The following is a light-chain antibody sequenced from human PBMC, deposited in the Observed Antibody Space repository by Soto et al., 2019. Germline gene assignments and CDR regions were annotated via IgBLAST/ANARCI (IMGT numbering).Light chain of an antibody. Sequence: DIQLTQSPSSLSASVGDRVTITCQASQAIITYLNWFQQRPGKAPKLLIYDASHLETGVPSRFSGSGSETAFTLTISSLQPEDVGTYYCQQYDNLPLTFGGGTKVEV. CDR3: QQYDNLPLT. V-gene: IGKV1-33*01. J-gene: IGKJ4*01. CDR2: DAS. CDR1: QAIITY.